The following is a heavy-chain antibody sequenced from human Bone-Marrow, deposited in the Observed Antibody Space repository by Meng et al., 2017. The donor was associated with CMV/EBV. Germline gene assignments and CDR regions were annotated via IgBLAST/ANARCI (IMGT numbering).Heavy chain of an antibody. Sequence: ASVKVSCKASGYTFTSYDINWVRQATGQGLEWMGWMNPNSGNTGYAQKFQGRVTMTRNTSISTAYMELSSLRSEDTAVYYCARPRYCSGTSCEDTFDIWGQGTMVTVS. J-gene: IGHJ3*02. V-gene: IGHV1-8*01. D-gene: IGHD2-2*01. CDR1: GYTFTSYD. CDR3: ARPRYCSGTSCEDTFDI. CDR2: MNPNSGNT.